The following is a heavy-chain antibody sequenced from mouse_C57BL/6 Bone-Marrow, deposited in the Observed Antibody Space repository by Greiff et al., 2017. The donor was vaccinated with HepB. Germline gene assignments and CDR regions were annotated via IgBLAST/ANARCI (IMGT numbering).Heavy chain of an antibody. CDR3: ARPYYGEGFAY. J-gene: IGHJ3*01. D-gene: IGHD2-13*01. Sequence: EVQGVESGGGLVNPGGSLKLSCAASGFTFSDYGMHWVRQAPEKGLEWVAYISSGSSTIYYADTVKGRFTISRDNAKNTLFLQMTSLRSEDTAMYYCARPYYGEGFAYWGQGTLVTVSA. CDR2: ISSGSSTI. V-gene: IGHV5-17*01. CDR1: GFTFSDYG.